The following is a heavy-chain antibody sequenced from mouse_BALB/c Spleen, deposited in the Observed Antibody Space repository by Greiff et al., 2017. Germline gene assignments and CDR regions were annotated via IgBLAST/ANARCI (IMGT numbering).Heavy chain of an antibody. V-gene: IGHV5-17*02. CDR2: ISSGSSTI. J-gene: IGHJ4*01. Sequence: EVKLMESGGGLVQPGGSRKLSCAASGFTFSSFGMHWVRQAPEKGLEWVAYISSGSSTIYYADTVKGRFTISRDNPKNTLFLQMTSLRSEDTAMYYCARGGGEGGAMDYWGQGTSVTVSS. CDR3: ARGGGEGGAMDY. CDR1: GFTFSSFG.